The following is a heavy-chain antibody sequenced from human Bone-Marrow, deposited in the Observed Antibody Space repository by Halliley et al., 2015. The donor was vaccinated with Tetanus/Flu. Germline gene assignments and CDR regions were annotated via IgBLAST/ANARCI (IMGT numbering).Heavy chain of an antibody. CDR3: GRHRSTASISGFDP. D-gene: IGHD3-3*02. J-gene: IGHJ5*02. CDR2: IDPSDSYT. V-gene: IGHV5-10-1*01. Sequence: MGRIDPSDSYTNYSPSFEGHVTISVDKSINTSYLQWSSLKASDSAIYFCGRHRSTASISGFDPWGQGTLVSVSS.